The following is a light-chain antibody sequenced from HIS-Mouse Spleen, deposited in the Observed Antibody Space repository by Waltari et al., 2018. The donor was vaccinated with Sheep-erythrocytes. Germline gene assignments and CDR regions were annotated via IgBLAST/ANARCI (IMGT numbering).Light chain of an antibody. CDR1: SLDVGGYND. CDR2: DVS. CDR3: CSYAGSYNHV. Sequence: QSALTQPRSVSGSPGPSVTICCTGTSLDVGGYNDVPRYQQHPGKAPKLMIYDVSKRPSGVPDRFSGSKSGNTASLTISGLQAEDEADYYCCSYAGSYNHVFATGTKVTVL. V-gene: IGLV2-11*01. J-gene: IGLJ1*01.